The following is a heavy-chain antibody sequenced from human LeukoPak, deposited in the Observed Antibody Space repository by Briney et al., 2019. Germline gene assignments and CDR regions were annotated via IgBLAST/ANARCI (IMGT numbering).Heavy chain of an antibody. V-gene: IGHV1-18*01. Sequence: ASVKVSCKASGYTLTSYGFSWVRQAPGQGLEWMGWISGYNGNTNYAQNLQGRVTMTIDTSTSTAYMELRSLRSDDTAVYYCARDRRTQRPSDLYFDYWGQGTLVTVSS. CDR2: ISGYNGNT. J-gene: IGHJ4*02. CDR3: ARDRRTQRPSDLYFDY. CDR1: GYTLTSYG. D-gene: IGHD5-18*01.